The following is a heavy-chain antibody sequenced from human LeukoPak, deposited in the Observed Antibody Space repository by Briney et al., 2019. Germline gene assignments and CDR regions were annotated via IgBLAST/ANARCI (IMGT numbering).Heavy chain of an antibody. J-gene: IGHJ4*02. CDR3: ARDAGGFASGSLYFDY. D-gene: IGHD1-26*01. V-gene: IGHV4-30-4*01. Sequence: SSETLSLTCTVSGGSISSGDYYWSWIRQPPGKGLGWIGYIYYSGSTYYNPSLKSRLTISVDTSKNQFSLKLSSVTAADTAVYYCARDAGGFASGSLYFDYWGQGTLVTVSS. CDR1: GGSISSGDYY. CDR2: IYYSGST.